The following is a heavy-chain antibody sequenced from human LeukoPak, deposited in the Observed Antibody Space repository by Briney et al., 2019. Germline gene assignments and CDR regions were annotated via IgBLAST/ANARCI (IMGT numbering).Heavy chain of an antibody. V-gene: IGHV3-7*01. J-gene: IGHJ3*02. Sequence: PGGSLRLSCAVSGFTFTDYWMTWVRQAPGKGLEWVAYMKGDGTKKNYVDSVKGRFAISGDSATNAVYLQLTSLRADDTAVYYCARDTSPYIGTVWSDAFDIWGQGTMVTVSS. CDR1: GFTFTDYW. CDR3: ARDTSPYIGTVWSDAFDI. D-gene: IGHD6-13*01. CDR2: MKGDGTKK.